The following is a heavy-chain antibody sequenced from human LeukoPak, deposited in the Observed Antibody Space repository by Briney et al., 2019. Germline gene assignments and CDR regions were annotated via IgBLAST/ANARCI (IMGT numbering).Heavy chain of an antibody. V-gene: IGHV1-18*01. CDR1: GYTFTSYG. CDR3: ARALHSSGWELNDY. Sequence: ASVKVSCKASGYTFTSYGISWVRQAPGQGLEWMGWISAYNGNTNYAQKLQGRVTMTTDTSTSTAYMELRSLRSDDTAVYYCARALHSSGWELNDYWGQGTLVTVSS. D-gene: IGHD6-19*01. J-gene: IGHJ4*02. CDR2: ISAYNGNT.